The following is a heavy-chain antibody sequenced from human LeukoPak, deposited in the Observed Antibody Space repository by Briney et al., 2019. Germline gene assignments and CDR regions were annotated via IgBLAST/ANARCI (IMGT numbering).Heavy chain of an antibody. CDR1: GFTFSSYS. CDR2: ISGSGGST. Sequence: GGSLRLSCAASGFTFSSYSMNWVRQAPGKGLEWVSAISGSGGSTYYADSVKGRFTISGDNSKNTLYLQMNNLRAEDTAVYYCAKTRGSGPFDYWGQGTLVTVSS. D-gene: IGHD3-10*01. J-gene: IGHJ4*02. V-gene: IGHV3-23*01. CDR3: AKTRGSGPFDY.